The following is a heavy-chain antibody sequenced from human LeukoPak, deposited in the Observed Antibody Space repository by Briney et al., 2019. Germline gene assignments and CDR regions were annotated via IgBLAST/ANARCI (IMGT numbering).Heavy chain of an antibody. D-gene: IGHD6-19*01. CDR3: ARGGPYSSGLFDY. CDR2: IYYSGST. V-gene: IGHV4-39*07. CDR1: GFTFSSYN. J-gene: IGHJ4*02. Sequence: GSLRLSCAASGFTFSSYNMNWVRQAPGKGLEWIGSIYYSGSTYYNPSLKSRVTISVDTSKNQFSLKLSSVTAADTAVYYCARGGPYSSGLFDYWGQGTLVTVSS.